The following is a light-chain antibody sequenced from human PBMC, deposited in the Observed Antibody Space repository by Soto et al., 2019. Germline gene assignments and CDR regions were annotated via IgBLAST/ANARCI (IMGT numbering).Light chain of an antibody. CDR3: QHYNSYSEA. V-gene: IGKV1-5*03. CDR2: KAS. CDR1: QTISSW. J-gene: IGKJ1*01. Sequence: DIQMPQSPSTLSGSVGDSVTITCRASQTISSWLAWYQQKPGKAPKLLIYKASTLKSGVPSRFSGSGSGTEFTLTISSLQPDDFATYYCQHYNSYSEAFGQGTKVDNK.